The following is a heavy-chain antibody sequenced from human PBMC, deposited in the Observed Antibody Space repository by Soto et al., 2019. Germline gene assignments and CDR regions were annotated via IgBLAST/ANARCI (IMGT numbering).Heavy chain of an antibody. D-gene: IGHD3-3*01. CDR3: ARSGYDYWSGPVTSVDY. CDR2: ISYSGTT. V-gene: IGHV4-59*01. J-gene: IGHJ4*02. CDR1: GSISTYY. Sequence: SETLSLTCNVSGSISTYYLMWIRQPPGKGLEWIGYISYSGTTNYSPSLENRVTISIDTSKKQLSLKLSSVTTADTAVYYCARSGYDYWSGPVTSVDYWGRGTLVTVSA.